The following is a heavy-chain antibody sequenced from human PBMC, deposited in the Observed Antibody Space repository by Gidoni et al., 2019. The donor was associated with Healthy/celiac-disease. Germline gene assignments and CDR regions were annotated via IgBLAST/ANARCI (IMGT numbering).Heavy chain of an antibody. V-gene: IGHV3-33*01. D-gene: IGHD4-17*01. J-gene: IGHJ4*02. Sequence: QVQLVESGGGVVQPGRSLRLSCAASVFTFSRYGMHWVRQAPGKGLEWVAGIWYDGSNKYYADSVKGRFTISRDNSKNTLYLQMNSLRAEDTAVYYCARDLTPDYGGNSFDYWGQGTLVTVSS. CDR3: ARDLTPDYGGNSFDY. CDR2: IWYDGSNK. CDR1: VFTFSRYG.